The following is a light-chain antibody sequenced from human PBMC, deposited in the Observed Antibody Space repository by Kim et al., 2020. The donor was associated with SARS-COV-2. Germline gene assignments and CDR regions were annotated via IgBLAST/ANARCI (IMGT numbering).Light chain of an antibody. CDR3: GSTAASNTLV. Sequence: QSALTQPASVSGSPGQSITISCNGTSCDIVNYNLVSWYQQRPGEAPKLMIYDVNRRPSGVSHRFSGSKSGNMASLTISGLQAEDEADYYCGSTAASNTLVFGTGTKLTVL. V-gene: IGLV2-23*02. CDR2: DVN. CDR1: SCDIVNYNL. J-gene: IGLJ1*01.